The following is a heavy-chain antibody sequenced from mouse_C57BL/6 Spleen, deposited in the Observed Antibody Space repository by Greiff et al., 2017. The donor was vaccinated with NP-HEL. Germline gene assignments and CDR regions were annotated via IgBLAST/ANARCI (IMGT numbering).Heavy chain of an antibody. CDR3: TRVEDYNDY. J-gene: IGHJ2*01. CDR1: GYTFTSYW. D-gene: IGHD2-4*01. Sequence: QVQLQQPGAELVKPGASVKLSCKASGYTFTSYWMQWVKQRPGQGLEWIGEIDPSDSYTNYNQKFKGKATLTVDKSSSTAYMQLSSLTSEDSAVYYCTRVEDYNDYWGQGTTLTVSS. V-gene: IGHV1-50*01. CDR2: IDPSDSYT.